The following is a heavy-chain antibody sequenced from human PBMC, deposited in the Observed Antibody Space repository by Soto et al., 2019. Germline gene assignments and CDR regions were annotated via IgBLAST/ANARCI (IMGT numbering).Heavy chain of an antibody. V-gene: IGHV1-69*01. CDR3: AREAPYCTSATCPKFYDMDV. CDR2: IIPILNSP. CDR1: GGIFGSYA. Sequence: QVQLVQLGAEVKKPGSSVKVSCKASGGIFGSYAITWVRRAPGQGLEWLGGIIPILNSPAYAQKFQARVVITADEITNTAYMELNSLRFDDTAVYYCAREAPYCTSATCPKFYDMDVWGQGTTVTVAS. D-gene: IGHD2-2*01. J-gene: IGHJ6*02.